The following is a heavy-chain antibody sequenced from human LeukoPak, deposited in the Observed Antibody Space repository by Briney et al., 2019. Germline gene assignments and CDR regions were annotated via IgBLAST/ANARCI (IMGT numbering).Heavy chain of an antibody. V-gene: IGHV3-30*18. CDR3: AKERYSYGYPDYYYGMDV. CDR1: GFTFSSYG. D-gene: IGHD5-18*01. CDR2: ISYDGSNK. J-gene: IGHJ6*04. Sequence: GRSLRLSCAASGFTFSSYGMHWVRQAPGKGLEWVAVISYDGSNKYYADSVKGRFTISRDNSKNTLYLQMNSLRAEDTAVYYCAKERYSYGYPDYYYGMDVWGKGTTVTVSS.